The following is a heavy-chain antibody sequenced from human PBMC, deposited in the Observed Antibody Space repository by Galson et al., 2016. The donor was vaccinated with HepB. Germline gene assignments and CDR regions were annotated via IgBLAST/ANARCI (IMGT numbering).Heavy chain of an antibody. Sequence: SLRLSCAVSGFSVSINYMSWVRQAPGKGLEWVSVMYSGGGTSYADSVKGRFTISSDNSKNTLYLQMNSLRAEDTAVYYCTRVLQWFGERWFDPWGQGTLVTVS. J-gene: IGHJ5*02. D-gene: IGHD3-10*01. CDR3: TRVLQWFGERWFDP. CDR1: GFSVSINY. V-gene: IGHV3-53*01. CDR2: MYSGGGT.